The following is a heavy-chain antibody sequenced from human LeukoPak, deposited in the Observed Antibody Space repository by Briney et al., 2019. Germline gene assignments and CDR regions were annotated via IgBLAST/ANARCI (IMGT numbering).Heavy chain of an antibody. D-gene: IGHD2-8*01. CDR1: GGSFSGYY. CDR3: ARFSRYCTNGVCYNNWFDP. CDR2: INHSGST. J-gene: IGHJ5*02. V-gene: IGHV4-34*09. Sequence: SETLSLTCAVYGGSFSGYYWSWIRQPPGKGLEWIGEINHSGSTYYNPSLKSRVTISVDTSKNQFSLKLSSVTAADTAVYYCARFSRYCTNGVCYNNWFDPWGQGTLVTVSS.